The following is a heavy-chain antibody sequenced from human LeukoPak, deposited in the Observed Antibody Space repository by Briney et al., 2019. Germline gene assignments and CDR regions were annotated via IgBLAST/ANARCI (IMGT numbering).Heavy chain of an antibody. Sequence: GGSLRLSCAASGFTFDDYAMHWVRQAPGKGLEWVSGISWNSGSIGYADSVKGRFTISRDNAKNSLYLQMNSLRAEDTALYYCAKGLTPITLWFGELFIRGDYFDYWGQGTLVTVSS. CDR2: ISWNSGSI. CDR3: AKGLTPITLWFGELFIRGDYFDY. V-gene: IGHV3-9*01. J-gene: IGHJ4*02. CDR1: GFTFDDYA. D-gene: IGHD3-10*01.